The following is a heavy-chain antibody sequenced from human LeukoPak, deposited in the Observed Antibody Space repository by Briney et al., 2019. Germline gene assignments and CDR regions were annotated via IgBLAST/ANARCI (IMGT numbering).Heavy chain of an antibody. Sequence: SETLSLTCTVSGGSISSGGYYWSWIRQHPGKGLEWIGYIYYSGSTYYNPSLKSRVTITVDTSKNQFSLKLSSVTAADTAVYYCARAPLDYGDNYFDYWGQGTLVTVSS. D-gene: IGHD4-17*01. V-gene: IGHV4-31*03. J-gene: IGHJ4*02. CDR3: ARAPLDYGDNYFDY. CDR2: IYYSGST. CDR1: GGSISSGGYY.